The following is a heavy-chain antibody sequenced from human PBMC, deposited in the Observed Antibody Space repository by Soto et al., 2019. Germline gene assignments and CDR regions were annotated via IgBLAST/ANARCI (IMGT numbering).Heavy chain of an antibody. J-gene: IGHJ4*02. CDR1: VGSFSGYY. CDR3: ARVSYYDSGSYYVDY. V-gene: IGHV4-34*01. D-gene: IGHD3-22*01. CDR2: INHSGST. Sequence: PSETLPLTCAAYVGSFSGYYWSRIRHATGKGLEWIGEINHSGSTNYNPSLKSRVTISVDTSKNQFSLKLSSVTAADTAVYYCARVSYYDSGSYYVDYWAQRTLVTVSS.